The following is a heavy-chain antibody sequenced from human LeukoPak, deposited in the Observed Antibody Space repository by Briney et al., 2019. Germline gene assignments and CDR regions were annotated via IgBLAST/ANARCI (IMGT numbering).Heavy chain of an antibody. J-gene: IGHJ6*02. D-gene: IGHD4-17*01. V-gene: IGHV4-34*01. CDR2: INHSGST. CDR1: GGSFSGYY. CDR3: ARGRLTSTNYGDYPSSDQLEMDV. Sequence: SETLSLTCAVYGGSFSGYYWSWIRQPPGKGLEWIGEINHSGSTNYNPSLKSRVTISVDTSKNQFSLKLSSVTAADTAVYYCARGRLTSTNYGDYPSSDQLEMDVWGQGTTVTVSS.